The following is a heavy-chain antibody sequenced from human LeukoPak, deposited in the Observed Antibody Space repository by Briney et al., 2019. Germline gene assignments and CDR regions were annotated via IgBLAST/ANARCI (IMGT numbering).Heavy chain of an antibody. V-gene: IGHV3-23*01. Sequence: GGSLRLSCAASGFTFSSHPMSWVRQAPGKGLEWVSAIDGTGGSTYYINSVRGRFTISRDNSKNTLYLQMNSLRVEDTAVYYCAKSGDGDGYYPTAYWDQGTLVTVSS. J-gene: IGHJ4*02. CDR1: GFTFSSHP. CDR3: AKSGDGDGYYPTAY. CDR2: IDGTGGST. D-gene: IGHD5-24*01.